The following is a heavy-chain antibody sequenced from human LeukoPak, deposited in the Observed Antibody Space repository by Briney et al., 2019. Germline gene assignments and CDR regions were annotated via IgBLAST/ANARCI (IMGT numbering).Heavy chain of an antibody. CDR1: GYTFTGYY. V-gene: IGHV1-2*02. D-gene: IGHD6-13*01. J-gene: IGHJ5*02. CDR3: ARDRSEQQLVLTYWFDP. CDR2: INPNSGGT. Sequence: ASVKVSCKASGYTFTGYYMHWERQAPGQGLEWMGWINPNSGGTNYAQKFQGRVTMTRDTSISTAYMELSRLRSDDTAVYYCARDRSEQQLVLTYWFDPWGQGTLVTVSS.